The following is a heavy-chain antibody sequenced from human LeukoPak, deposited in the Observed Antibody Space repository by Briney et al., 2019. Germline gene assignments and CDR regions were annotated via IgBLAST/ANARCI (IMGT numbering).Heavy chain of an antibody. CDR3: ARLGYCSGGSCYPIGYYYYYYMDV. D-gene: IGHD2-15*01. J-gene: IGHJ6*03. CDR2: INHSGST. V-gene: IGHV4-39*07. CDR1: GGSISSSSYY. Sequence: SETLSLTCTVSGGSISSSSYYWSWIRQPPGKGLEWIGEINHSGSTNYNPSLKSRVTISVDTSKNQFSLKLSSVTAAGTAVYYCARLGYCSGGSCYPIGYYYYYYMDVWGKGTTVTISS.